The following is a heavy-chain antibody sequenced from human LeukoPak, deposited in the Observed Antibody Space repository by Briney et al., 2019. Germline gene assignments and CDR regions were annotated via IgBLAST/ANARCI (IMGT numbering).Heavy chain of an antibody. Sequence: KTSETLSPTCTVSGGSISSYYWNWIRQPPGKGLEWIGYIYYSEGTNYNPSLKSRVTISVDTSKNQISLKLNSVTAADTAVYYCAREEYSYGFGYWGQGTLVTVSS. V-gene: IGHV4-59*01. D-gene: IGHD5-18*01. CDR2: IYYSEGT. J-gene: IGHJ4*02. CDR1: GGSISSYY. CDR3: AREEYSYGFGY.